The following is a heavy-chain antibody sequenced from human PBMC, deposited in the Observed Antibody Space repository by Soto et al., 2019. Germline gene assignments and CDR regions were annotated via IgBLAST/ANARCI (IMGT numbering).Heavy chain of an antibody. CDR1: GGSISSSSYY. V-gene: IGHV4-39*01. CDR2: IYYSGST. D-gene: IGHD5-18*01. J-gene: IGHJ4*02. Sequence: PSETLSLTCTVSGGSISSSSYYWGWIRQPPGKGLEWIGSIYYSGSTYYNPSLKSRVTISVDTSKNQFSLKLSSVTAADTAVYYCARWIQLWASFDYWGQGTLVTVSS. CDR3: ARWIQLWASFDY.